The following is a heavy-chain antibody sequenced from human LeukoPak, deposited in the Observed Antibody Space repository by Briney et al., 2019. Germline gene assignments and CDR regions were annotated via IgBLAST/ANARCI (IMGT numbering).Heavy chain of an antibody. J-gene: IGHJ6*04. CDR1: GGSISSDY. Sequence: SETLSLTCTVSGGSISSDYWSWIRQPRGKGLEWLGYIYYSGSTNYNPSLKSRVTISVDTSKNQSSLKLSSVTAADTAVYYCARDQSSYYGSGSPRDYYYGMDVWGKGTTVTVSS. V-gene: IGHV4-59*01. CDR3: ARDQSSYYGSGSPRDYYYGMDV. CDR2: IYYSGST. D-gene: IGHD3-10*01.